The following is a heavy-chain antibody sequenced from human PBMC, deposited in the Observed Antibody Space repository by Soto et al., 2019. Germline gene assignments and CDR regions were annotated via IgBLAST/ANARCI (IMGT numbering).Heavy chain of an antibody. D-gene: IGHD4-17*01. CDR1: GYSFTSYW. J-gene: IGHJ3*02. CDR3: GRGGKDLSFGDYVAFDI. Sequence: GESLKISCKGSGYSFTSYWIGWVRQMPGKGLEWMGIIYPGDSDTRYSPSFQGLVTNSADKSISTAYLQWSSLEASDAAFYCCGRGGKDLSFGDYVAFDIWGQGTMVTVSS. V-gene: IGHV5-51*01. CDR2: IYPGDSDT.